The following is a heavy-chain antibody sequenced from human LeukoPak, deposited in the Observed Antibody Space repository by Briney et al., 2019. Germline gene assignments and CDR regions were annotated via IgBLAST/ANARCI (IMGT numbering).Heavy chain of an antibody. D-gene: IGHD6-19*01. CDR1: GYTFTSFG. CDR3: ARDVQWPHYFDY. CDR2: IGAYNGNT. Sequence: ASVKVSCKSSGYTFTSFGISWVRQAPGQGLEWMGWIGAYNGNTIYAQKLQGRVTMTTDTSTSTAYMELRSLRSDDTAVYYCARDVQWPHYFDYWGQGTLLTVS. J-gene: IGHJ4*02. V-gene: IGHV1-18*01.